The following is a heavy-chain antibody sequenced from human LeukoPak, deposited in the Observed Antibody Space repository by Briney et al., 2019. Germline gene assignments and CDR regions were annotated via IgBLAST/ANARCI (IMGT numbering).Heavy chain of an antibody. CDR3: ARARYCSSTSCYNNWFDP. J-gene: IGHJ5*02. D-gene: IGHD2-2*01. CDR1: GYTFTGYY. CDR2: INPNSGGT. Sequence: GASVKVSCKASGYTFTGYYMHWVRQAPGQGLEWMGWINPNSGGTNYAQKFQGRVTMTRDTSIGTAYMELSRLRSDDTAVYYCARARYCSSTSCYNNWFDPWGQGTLVTVSS. V-gene: IGHV1-2*02.